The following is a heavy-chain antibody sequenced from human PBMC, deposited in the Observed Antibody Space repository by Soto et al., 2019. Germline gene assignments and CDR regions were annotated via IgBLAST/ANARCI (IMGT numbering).Heavy chain of an antibody. CDR2: INAGNGNT. CDR3: GRGRAAAVALGY. V-gene: IGHV1-3*01. D-gene: IGHD6-19*01. J-gene: IGHJ4*02. Sequence: ASVKVSCKAFGYTFTSYAMHWVRQAPGQRLEWMGWINAGNGNTKYSQKFQGRVTITRDTSASTAYMELSSLRSEDTAVYYCGRGRAAAVALGYWGQGPLVTVSS. CDR1: GYTFTSYA.